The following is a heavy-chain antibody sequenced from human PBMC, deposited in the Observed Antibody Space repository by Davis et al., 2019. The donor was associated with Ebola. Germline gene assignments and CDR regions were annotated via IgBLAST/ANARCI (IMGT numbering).Heavy chain of an antibody. CDR2: FKSKPDGGTA. Sequence: PGGSLSLSCPASGIPFSNAWMSWVRQVPGKGLEWVGRFKSKPDGGTADYAAPVKGRFTISRDDSKNTLYLQMNSLKTEDTAVYFCTTDRRSGSYFDYWGQGALVTVSS. J-gene: IGHJ4*02. D-gene: IGHD1-26*01. CDR1: GIPFSNAW. V-gene: IGHV3-15*01. CDR3: TTDRRSGSYFDY.